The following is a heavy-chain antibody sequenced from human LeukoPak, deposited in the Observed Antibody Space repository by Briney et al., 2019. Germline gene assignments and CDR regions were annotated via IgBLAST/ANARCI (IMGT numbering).Heavy chain of an antibody. CDR3: AREYSYGYYFDY. CDR1: GFTFSSYA. CDR2: ISYDGSNK. J-gene: IGHJ4*02. V-gene: IGHV3-30-3*01. D-gene: IGHD5-18*01. Sequence: GGSLRLSCAASGFTFSSYAMHWVRQAPGKGLEWVAVISYDGSNKYYADSVKGRFTISRDNSKNTLYLQMNSLGAEDTAVYYCAREYSYGYYFDYWGQGTLVTVSS.